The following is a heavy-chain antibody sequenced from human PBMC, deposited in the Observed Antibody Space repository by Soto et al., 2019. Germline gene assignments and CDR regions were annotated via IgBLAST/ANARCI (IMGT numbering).Heavy chain of an antibody. CDR2: ISGSGDNT. D-gene: IGHD6-13*01. CDR3: AKEMAAEQYSSSWYSLLREYSYGMDV. CDR1: GFSFDDYA. J-gene: IGHJ6*02. Sequence: PGGSLRLSCAASGFSFDDYAMTWVRQATGKGLEWVSAISGSGDNTYYADSVKGRFTISRDNSKNTLYLQMNSLRAEDTAVYYCAKEMAAEQYSSSWYSLLREYSYGMDVWGQGTTVTVFS. V-gene: IGHV3-23*01.